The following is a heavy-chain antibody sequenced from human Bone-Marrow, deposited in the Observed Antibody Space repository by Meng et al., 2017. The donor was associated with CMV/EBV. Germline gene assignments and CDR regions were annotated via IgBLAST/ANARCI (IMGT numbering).Heavy chain of an antibody. CDR3: AREGPNSRWGFNY. Sequence: GESLKISCAGSGFTFSSYAMHWVRQAPGKGLEWVAVISYDGTDEYYADSVKGRFTISRDNSKTTLYLQMNSLRAEDTAVYYCAREGPNSRWGFNYWGQGTLVTVSS. V-gene: IGHV3-30*04. CDR1: GFTFSSYA. CDR2: ISYDGTDE. J-gene: IGHJ4*02. D-gene: IGHD6-13*01.